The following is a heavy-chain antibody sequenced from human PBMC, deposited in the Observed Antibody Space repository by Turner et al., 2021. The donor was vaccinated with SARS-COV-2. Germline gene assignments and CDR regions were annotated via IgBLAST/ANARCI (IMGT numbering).Heavy chain of an antibody. J-gene: IGHJ6*02. CDR1: GGSISSKS. Sequence: QVQLQESGPGLVKPSETLSLPCTVSGGSISSKSWSWVRQSPGKGLEWIGYFYKIGTIDYNPTLRSRVTISVETSKNQLSLKLSSVTAADTAGYYCARHQGSASGYDHGMNVWGQGTAVIVSS. CDR3: ARHQGSASGYDHGMNV. CDR2: FYKIGTI. D-gene: IGHD1-26*01. V-gene: IGHV4-59*08.